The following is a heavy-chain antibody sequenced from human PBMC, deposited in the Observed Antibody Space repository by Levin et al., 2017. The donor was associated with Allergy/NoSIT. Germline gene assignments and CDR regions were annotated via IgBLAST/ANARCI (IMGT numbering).Heavy chain of an antibody. Sequence: GESLKISCAASGFTFSIYAMSWVRQAPGEGLEWVSAVGGSGGGTYYADSVKGRFTISRDNSKNTLYLQMNSLRAEDTAVYYCARVWIGSSASWFGPRGQGTLVTVSS. CDR1: GFTFSIYA. V-gene: IGHV3-23*01. CDR3: ARVWIGSSASWFGP. J-gene: IGHJ5*02. CDR2: VGGSGGGT. D-gene: IGHD6-6*01.